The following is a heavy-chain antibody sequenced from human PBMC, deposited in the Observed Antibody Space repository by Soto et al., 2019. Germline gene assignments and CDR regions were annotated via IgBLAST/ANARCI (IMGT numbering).Heavy chain of an antibody. Sequence: QVQLVQSGAEVKKPGSSVKVSCKASGGTFSSYTISWVRQAPGQGLEWMGRIIPILGIANYAQKFQGRVTMTADKSTSTAYMELSSLRSEDTAVYYCARDNLHIDYYYYMDVWGKGTTVTVSS. CDR3: ARDNLHIDYYYYMDV. V-gene: IGHV1-69*08. J-gene: IGHJ6*03. CDR2: IIPILGIA. CDR1: GGTFSSYT. D-gene: IGHD2-21*01.